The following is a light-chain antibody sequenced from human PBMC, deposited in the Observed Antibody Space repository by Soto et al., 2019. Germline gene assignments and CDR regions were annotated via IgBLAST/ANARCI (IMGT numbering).Light chain of an antibody. CDR3: MQALQSPRT. J-gene: IGKJ1*01. V-gene: IGKV2-28*01. CDR1: QSLLHSNGYNF. CDR2: LAS. Sequence: DIVMTQSPLSLPVMPGEPASISCRSSQSLLHSNGYNFLDWYLQRPGQSPRLLIYLASNRSSGVPDRCSGSGSGTDFTLKISRVEAEDVGVYYCMQALQSPRTFGQGTKVEIK.